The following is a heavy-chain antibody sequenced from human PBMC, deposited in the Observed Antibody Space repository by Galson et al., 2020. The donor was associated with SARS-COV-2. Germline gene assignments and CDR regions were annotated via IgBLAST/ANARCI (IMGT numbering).Heavy chain of an antibody. Sequence: SETLSLTCTVSGGSISSSSYYWGWIRQPPGKGLEWIGRIYYSGTTYYNPSLKSRVTISVDTSKNQFSLKLSSVTAADTAVYYCAHYYDTSGYFDYWGQGTLVTVSS. CDR3: AHYYDTSGYFDY. D-gene: IGHD3-22*01. J-gene: IGHJ4*02. V-gene: IGHV4-39*01. CDR2: IYYSGTT. CDR1: GGSISSSSYY.